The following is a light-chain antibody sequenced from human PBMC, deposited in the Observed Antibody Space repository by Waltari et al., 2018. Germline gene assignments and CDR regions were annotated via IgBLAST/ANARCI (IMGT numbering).Light chain of an antibody. CDR3: QSYNDSRRV. Sequence: NFVLTQPHPVSESPGKTVTISCFRPTGSIAASYVHWYHQRPGSSPTTVIYEDDQRPSGVPDRFSGSVDSSSNSASLTISGLKTEDEADYYCQSYNDSRRVFGGGTKLTVL. J-gene: IGLJ3*02. V-gene: IGLV6-57*01. CDR1: TGSIAASY. CDR2: EDD.